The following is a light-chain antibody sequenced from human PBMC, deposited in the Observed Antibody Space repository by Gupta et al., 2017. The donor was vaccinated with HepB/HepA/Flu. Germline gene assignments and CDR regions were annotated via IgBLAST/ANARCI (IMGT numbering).Light chain of an antibody. CDR3: MQQKHCPFP. CDR1: QSRVHTEGNIF. Sequence: DVVMTQSPLSLPVTLGQPASISCRSSQSRVHTEGNIFLNWFQQRPGQAPRRLIYKVSNRDSGVPDRFSGSGYGTDFTLKISRGEAEDVGVYYCMQQKHCPFPFGQGTKLDIK. V-gene: IGKV2-30*02. J-gene: IGKJ2*01. CDR2: KVS.